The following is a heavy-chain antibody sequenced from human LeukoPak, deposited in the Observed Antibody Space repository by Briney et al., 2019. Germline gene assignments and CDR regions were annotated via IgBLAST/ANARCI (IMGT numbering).Heavy chain of an antibody. CDR3: ATEDGYNSNFDY. CDR1: GGSVSSGSYY. Sequence: PSETLSLTCTVSGGSVSSGSYYWSWIRQPPGKGLEWIGYIYYSGSTNYNPSLKSRVTISVDTSKNQFSLKLSSVTAADTAVYYCATEDGYNSNFDYWGQGTLVTVSS. V-gene: IGHV4-61*01. CDR2: IYYSGST. J-gene: IGHJ4*02. D-gene: IGHD5-24*01.